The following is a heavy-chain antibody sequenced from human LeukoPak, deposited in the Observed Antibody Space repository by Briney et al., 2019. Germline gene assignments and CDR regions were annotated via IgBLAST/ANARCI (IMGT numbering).Heavy chain of an antibody. CDR2: IYYSGST. V-gene: IGHV4-31*03. J-gene: IGHJ6*02. Sequence: PSETLSLTCTVSGGSISSGGYYWGWIRQHPGKGLEWIGYIYYSGSTYYNPSLKSRVTISVDTSKNQFSLKLSSVTAADTAVYYCARDRSDTFGVANYGMDVWGQGTTVTVSS. CDR3: ARDRSDTFGVANYGMDV. D-gene: IGHD3-3*01. CDR1: GGSISSGGYY.